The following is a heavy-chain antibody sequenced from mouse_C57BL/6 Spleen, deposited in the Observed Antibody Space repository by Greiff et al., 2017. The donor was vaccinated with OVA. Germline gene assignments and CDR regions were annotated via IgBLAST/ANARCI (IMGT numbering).Heavy chain of an antibody. CDR1: GYTFTSYW. D-gene: IGHD2-4*01. Sequence: QVQLQQPGAELVMPGASVKLSCKASGYTFTSYWMHWVKQRPGQGLEWIGEIDPSDSYTNYNQKFKGKSTLTVDKSSSTAYMQLSSLTSEDAAVYYCARAYYDWVDYWGQGTSVTVSS. V-gene: IGHV1-69*01. CDR3: ARAYYDWVDY. CDR2: IDPSDSYT. J-gene: IGHJ4*01.